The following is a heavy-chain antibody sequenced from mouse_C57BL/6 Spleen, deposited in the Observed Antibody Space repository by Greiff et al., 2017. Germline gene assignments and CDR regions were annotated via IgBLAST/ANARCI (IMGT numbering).Heavy chain of an antibody. V-gene: IGHV14-4*01. CDR1: GFNIKDDY. D-gene: IGHD2-5*01. CDR2: IDPENGDT. J-gene: IGHJ1*03. CDR3: TTTSNYAYWYFDV. Sequence: EVKVEESGAELVRPGASVKLSCTASGFNIKDDYMHWVKQRPEQGLEWIGWIDPENGDTEYASKFQGKATITADTSSNTAYLQLSSLTSEDTAVYYCTTTSNYAYWYFDVWGTGTTVTVSS.